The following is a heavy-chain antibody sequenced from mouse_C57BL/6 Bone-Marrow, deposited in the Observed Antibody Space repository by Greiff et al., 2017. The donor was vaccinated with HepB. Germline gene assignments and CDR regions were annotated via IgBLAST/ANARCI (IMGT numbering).Heavy chain of an antibody. CDR1: GFTFSDYG. D-gene: IGHD2-4*01. CDR2: ISSGSSTI. CDR3: ARPMIRAWFAY. J-gene: IGHJ3*01. Sequence: EVQVVESGGGLVKPGGSLKLSCAASGFTFSDYGMTWVRQAPEKGLEWVADISSGSSTIYYADTVKGRFTISRDKAKNTLFLQMTSMRSEDTAMYYCARPMIRAWFAYWGQGTLITVSA. V-gene: IGHV5-17*01.